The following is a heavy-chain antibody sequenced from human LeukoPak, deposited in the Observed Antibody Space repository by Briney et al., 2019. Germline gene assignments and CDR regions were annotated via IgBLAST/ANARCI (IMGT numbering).Heavy chain of an antibody. CDR3: ARGVRGVRSYYYYMDV. CDR2: INHSGST. Sequence: SETLSLTCAVYGGSFSGYYWSWIRQPPGKGLEWIGEINHSGSTNYNPSLKSRVTISVDTSKNQFSLKLSSVTAADTAVYYCARGVRGVRSYYYYMDVWGKGTTVTISS. V-gene: IGHV4-34*01. D-gene: IGHD3-10*01. CDR1: GGSFSGYY. J-gene: IGHJ6*03.